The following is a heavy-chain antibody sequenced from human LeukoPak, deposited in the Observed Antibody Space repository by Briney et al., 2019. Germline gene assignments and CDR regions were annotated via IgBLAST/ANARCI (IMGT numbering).Heavy chain of an antibody. J-gene: IGHJ4*02. CDR2: INHGGST. D-gene: IGHD2-15*01. Sequence: GSLRLSCAASGFTFSSYAMSWVRQPPGKGLEWIGEINHGGSTSYNPSLKSRVTISVDTSKNQFSLKLSSVTAADTAVYYCARGQKASVVAATPFDFWGQGTLVTVSS. V-gene: IGHV4-34*01. CDR1: GFTFSSYA. CDR3: ARGQKASVVAATPFDF.